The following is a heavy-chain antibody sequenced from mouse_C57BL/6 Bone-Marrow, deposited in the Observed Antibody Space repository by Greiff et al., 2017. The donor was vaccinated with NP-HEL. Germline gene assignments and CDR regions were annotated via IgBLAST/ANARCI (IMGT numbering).Heavy chain of an antibody. Sequence: QVQLQQSGAELVRPGTSVKVSCKASGYAFTNYLIEWVKQRPGQGLEWIGVINPGSGGTNYNEKFKGKATLTADKSSSTAYMQLSSLTSEDSAVYFCARYYSNQGGFAYWGKGTMVTVSA. J-gene: IGHJ3*01. D-gene: IGHD2-5*01. CDR3: ARYYSNQGGFAY. CDR1: GYAFTNYL. CDR2: INPGSGGT. V-gene: IGHV1-54*01.